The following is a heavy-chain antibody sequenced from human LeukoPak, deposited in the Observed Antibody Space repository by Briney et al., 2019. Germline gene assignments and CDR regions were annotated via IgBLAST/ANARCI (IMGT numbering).Heavy chain of an antibody. CDR1: GFTFTSSA. CDR3: SANMLRVVREDAFDI. CDR2: IFVGSGNT. V-gene: IGHV1-58*02. Sequence: SVTVSCKASGFTFTSSAMQWVRQARGQGLEWIGWIFVGSGNTNYAQNFQERVTITRGMSTSTAYMELSSLRSEDTAVYYCSANMLRVVREDAFDIWGQGTMVTVSS. J-gene: IGHJ3*02. D-gene: IGHD2-21*01.